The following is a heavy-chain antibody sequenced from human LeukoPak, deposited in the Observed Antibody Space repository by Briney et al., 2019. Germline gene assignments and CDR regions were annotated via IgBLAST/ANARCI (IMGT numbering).Heavy chain of an antibody. Sequence: SVKVSCKASGGTFSSYDISWVRQAPGQGLEWMGGIMPISGTANYAQKFQGRVTITADKPTNTAYMELSSLRSEDTAVYYCARYYDSSGFPDAFDIWGQGTMVTVSS. J-gene: IGHJ3*02. D-gene: IGHD3-22*01. CDR2: IMPISGTA. CDR1: GGTFSSYD. CDR3: ARYYDSSGFPDAFDI. V-gene: IGHV1-69*06.